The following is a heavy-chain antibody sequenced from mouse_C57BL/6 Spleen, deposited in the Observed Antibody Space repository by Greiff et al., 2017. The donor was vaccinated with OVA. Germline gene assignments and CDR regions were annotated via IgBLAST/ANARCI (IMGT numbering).Heavy chain of an antibody. Sequence: VQLQQSGAELMKPGASVKLSCKATGYTFTGSWIAWVKQRPGHGLEWIGEILPGSGSTNYNEKFKGKATFTADTSSNTAYLQLSSLTTEDSAIYYCARVDYDEGLYAMDYWGQGTSVTVSS. J-gene: IGHJ4*01. CDR3: ARVDYDEGLYAMDY. V-gene: IGHV1-9*01. CDR1: GYTFTGSW. D-gene: IGHD2-4*01. CDR2: ILPGSGST.